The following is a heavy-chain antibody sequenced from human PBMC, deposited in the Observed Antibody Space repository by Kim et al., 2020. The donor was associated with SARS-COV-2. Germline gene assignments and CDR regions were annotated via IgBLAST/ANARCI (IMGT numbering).Heavy chain of an antibody. D-gene: IGHD4-17*01. CDR3: ARARVTKGMDV. J-gene: IGHJ6*02. CDR2: IKQDGSQK. V-gene: IGHV3-7*01. Sequence: GGSLRLSCAASGFTFTIYWMTWVRQAPGKGLEWVASIKQDGSQKCYVDSVKGRFTISRDNAKNSLYLQMNSLRAEDTAVYYCARARVTKGMDVWGLGTTVTVSS. CDR1: GFTFTIYW.